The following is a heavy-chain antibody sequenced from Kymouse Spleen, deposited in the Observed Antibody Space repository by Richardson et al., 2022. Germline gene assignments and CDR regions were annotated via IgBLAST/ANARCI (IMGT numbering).Heavy chain of an antibody. D-gene: IGHD3-9*01. CDR2: ISGSGGST. CDR1: GFTFSSYA. Sequence: EVQLVESGGGLVQPGGSLRLSCAASGFTFSSYAMSWVRQAPGKGLEWVSAISGSGGSTYYADSVKGRFTISRDNSKNTLYLQMNSLRAEDTAVYYCAKSHYDILTGSITYYYGMDVWGQGTTVTVSS. V-gene: IGHV3-23*04. J-gene: IGHJ6*02. CDR3: AKSHYDILTGSITYYYGMDV.